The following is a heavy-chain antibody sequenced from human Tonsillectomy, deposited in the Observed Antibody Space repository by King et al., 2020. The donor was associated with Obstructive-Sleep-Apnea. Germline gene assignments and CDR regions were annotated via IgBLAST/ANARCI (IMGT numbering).Heavy chain of an antibody. CDR1: GFSLSTSGMC. D-gene: IGHD4-23*01. Sequence: VTLKESGPALVKPTQTLTLTCTFSGFSLSTSGMCVSWIRQPPGKALEWLALIDWDDDKYYSTSLKTRLTISKDTSKNQVVLTMTNMDPVDTATYYCERIHGGNAHWYFDLWGRGTLVTVSS. CDR2: IDWDDDK. V-gene: IGHV2-70*01. CDR3: ERIHGGNAHWYFDL. J-gene: IGHJ2*01.